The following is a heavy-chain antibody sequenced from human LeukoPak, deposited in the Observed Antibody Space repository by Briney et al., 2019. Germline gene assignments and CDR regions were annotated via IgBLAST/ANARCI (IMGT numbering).Heavy chain of an antibody. CDR3: ARRAMVRGAIDY. Sequence: SQTLFLTCSVPGGSISCGDYYWSWIRQPPGKGLEWIGYIYYSGSTYYNPSLKSRVTISVDTSKNQFSLKLSSVTAADTAVYYCARRAMVRGAIDYWGQGTLVTVSS. D-gene: IGHD3-10*01. CDR2: IYYSGST. J-gene: IGHJ4*02. CDR1: GGSISCGDYY. V-gene: IGHV4-30-4*08.